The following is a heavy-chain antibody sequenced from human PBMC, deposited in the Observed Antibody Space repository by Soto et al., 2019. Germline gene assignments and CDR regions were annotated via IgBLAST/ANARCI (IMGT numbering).Heavy chain of an antibody. CDR2: IKSKADGGTT. J-gene: IGHJ6*02. D-gene: IGHD6-13*01. CDR3: AKSIAVVGTYGRYYYYGMDV. Sequence: GGSLRLSCAASGFTFSNAWINWVRQAPGKGLEWVGRIKSKADGGTTDYAAPLKGRFTISRDDSKNTLYLQMNSLKTEDTAVYYCAKSIAVVGTYGRYYYYGMDVWGQGTTVTVSS. V-gene: IGHV3-15*07. CDR1: GFTFSNAW.